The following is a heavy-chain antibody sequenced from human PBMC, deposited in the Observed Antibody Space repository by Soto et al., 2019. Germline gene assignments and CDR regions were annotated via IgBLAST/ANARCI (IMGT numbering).Heavy chain of an antibody. CDR1: GDTFSSYA. V-gene: IGHV1-69*06. Sequence: ASVKVSCKASGDTFSSYAIRWVRQAPGQGLEWMGGIIPICGTANYAQKFQGRVTITADKSTSTAYMELSSLRSEDTAVYYCARRHSSSSRDEPNSGYYYFYGMDVWGQGTTVTVSS. J-gene: IGHJ6*02. D-gene: IGHD6-13*01. CDR2: IIPICGTA. CDR3: ARRHSSSSRDEPNSGYYYFYGMDV.